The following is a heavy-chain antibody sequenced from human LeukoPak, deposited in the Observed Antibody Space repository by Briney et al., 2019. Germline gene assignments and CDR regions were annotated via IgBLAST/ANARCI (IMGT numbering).Heavy chain of an antibody. V-gene: IGHV4-34*01. CDR3: ARGHGRPRYCSGGSCSPPGSAWFDP. Sequence: SQTLSLTCAVYGGSFSGYYGSWIRQPPGKGLEWIGEINHSGSTNYNPSLKSRVTISVDTSKNQFSLKLSSVTAADTAVYYCARGHGRPRYCSGGSCSPPGSAWFDPWGQGTLVTVSS. CDR1: GGSFSGYY. CDR2: INHSGST. J-gene: IGHJ5*02. D-gene: IGHD2-15*01.